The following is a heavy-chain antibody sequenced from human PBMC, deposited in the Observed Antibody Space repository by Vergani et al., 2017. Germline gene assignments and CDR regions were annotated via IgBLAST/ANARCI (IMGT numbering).Heavy chain of an antibody. CDR1: GFTFSSYW. CDR3: ARASGDAFDI. J-gene: IGHJ3*02. V-gene: IGHV3-66*01. CDR2: IYSGGST. D-gene: IGHD3-10*01. Sequence: EVQLVESGGGLVKPGGSLRLSCAASGFTFSSYWMSWVRQAPGKGLEWVSVIYSGGSTYYADSVKGRFTISRDNSKNTLYLQMNSLGAEDTAVYYCARASGDAFDIWGQGTMVTVSS.